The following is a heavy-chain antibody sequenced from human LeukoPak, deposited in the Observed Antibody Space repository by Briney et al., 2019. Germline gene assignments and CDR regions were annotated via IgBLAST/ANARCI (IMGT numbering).Heavy chain of an antibody. CDR3: ASMEESSGYFDY. CDR2: IYYSGST. CDR1: GGSISSYY. D-gene: IGHD3-16*01. V-gene: IGHV4-59*01. J-gene: IGHJ4*02. Sequence: SETLSLTCTVSGGSISSYYWSWIRQPPGKGLEWIGYIYYSGSTNYKPSLKSRVTISVDTSKNQFSLKLSSVTAAGTAVYYCASMEESSGYFDYWGQGTLVTVSS.